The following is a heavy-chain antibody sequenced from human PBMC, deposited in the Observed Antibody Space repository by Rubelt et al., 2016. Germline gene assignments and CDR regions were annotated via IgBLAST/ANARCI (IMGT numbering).Heavy chain of an antibody. CDR3: ARDRTPSGYDSGMDV. Sequence: GLEWIGYIYSSGSTNYNASLKSRVNISIDRSKNQFSLNLRSVTAADTAVYYCARDRTPSGYDSGMDVWGQGTTVTVSS. D-gene: IGHD5-12*01. CDR2: IYSSGST. J-gene: IGHJ6*02. V-gene: IGHV4-59*01.